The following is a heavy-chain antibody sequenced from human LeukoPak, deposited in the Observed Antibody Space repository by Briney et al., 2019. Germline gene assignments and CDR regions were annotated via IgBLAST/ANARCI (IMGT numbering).Heavy chain of an antibody. CDR1: GFTFSSYG. D-gene: IGHD3-10*01. CDR2: IWYDGSNK. V-gene: IGHV3-33*01. CDR3: ARERGGGFDY. J-gene: IGHJ4*02. Sequence: GRSLRLPCAASGFTFSSYGMHWVSQAPGKGLEWVAVIWYDGSNKYYADSVKGRFTISRDNSKNTLYLQMNSLRAEDTAVYYCARERGGGFDYWGQGTLVTVSS.